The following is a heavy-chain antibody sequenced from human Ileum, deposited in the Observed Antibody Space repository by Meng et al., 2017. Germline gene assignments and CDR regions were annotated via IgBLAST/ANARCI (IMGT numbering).Heavy chain of an antibody. CDR3: ARDWDWVVWDL. CDR1: DFTFGTYS. D-gene: IGHD3/OR15-3a*01. CDR2: IKPDGRTT. Sequence: ELECVQAVGGLVPPGGSLTLSCAGSDFTFGTYSMHWLRQAPGKGLVWVSQIKPDGRTTAYADSVKGRFTISRDDAKNTLYLEMNSLRAEDAAVYYCARDWDWVVWDLWGQGTLVTVSS. V-gene: IGHV3-74*01. J-gene: IGHJ5*02.